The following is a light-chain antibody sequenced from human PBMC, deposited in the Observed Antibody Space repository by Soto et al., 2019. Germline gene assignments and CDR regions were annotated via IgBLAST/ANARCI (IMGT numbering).Light chain of an antibody. V-gene: IGKV1-8*01. J-gene: IGKJ1*01. CDR2: AAS. Sequence: AIRMTQSPSSLSASTGDRVIITCRASQGISSYLAWYQQKPGKAPKLLIYAASTLQSGVPSRFSGSGSGTDFTLTISCLQSEDFATYYCQQYYSYPRTFGQGTKVEIK. CDR1: QGISSY. CDR3: QQYYSYPRT.